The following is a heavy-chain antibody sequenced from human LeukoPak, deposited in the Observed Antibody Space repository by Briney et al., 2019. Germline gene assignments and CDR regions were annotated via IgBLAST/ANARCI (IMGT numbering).Heavy chain of an antibody. V-gene: IGHV4-59*08. Sequence: SETLSFTCTVSGGSISSYYWSWIRQPPGKGLEWIGYIYYSGSTNYNPSLKSRVTISVDTSKNQFSLKLSSVTAADTAVYYCARLSRYDFWSGHRAAGGFDIWGQGTMVTVSS. CDR3: ARLSRYDFWSGHRAAGGFDI. J-gene: IGHJ3*02. D-gene: IGHD3-3*01. CDR2: IYYSGST. CDR1: GGSISSYY.